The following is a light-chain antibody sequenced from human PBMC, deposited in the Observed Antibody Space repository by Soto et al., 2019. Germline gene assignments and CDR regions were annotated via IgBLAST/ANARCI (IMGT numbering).Light chain of an antibody. CDR1: QSVSSSY. V-gene: IGKV3D-20*02. CDR2: DAS. CDR3: QQRSNWPPLT. Sequence: EIVLTQSPGTLSLSPGERATLSCRASQSVSSSYLAWYQQKPGQPPRLLIYDASNRATGIPARFSGSGSGTDFTLTISSLEPEDFAVYYCQQRSNWPPLTFGGGTKVDIK. J-gene: IGKJ4*01.